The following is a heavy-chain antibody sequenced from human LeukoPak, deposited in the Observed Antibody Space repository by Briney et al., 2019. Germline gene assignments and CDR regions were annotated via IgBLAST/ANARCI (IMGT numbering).Heavy chain of an antibody. J-gene: IGHJ4*02. CDR2: INHSGST. CDR1: GFTFSFYW. CDR3: ARGPMYDILTGSHPRAWARFDY. Sequence: GSLRLSCAASGFTFSFYWMSWIRQPPGKGLEWIGEINHSGSTNYNPSLKSRVTISVDTSKNQFSLKLSSVTAADTAVYYCARGPMYDILTGSHPRAWARFDYWGQGTLVTVSS. D-gene: IGHD3-9*01. V-gene: IGHV4-34*01.